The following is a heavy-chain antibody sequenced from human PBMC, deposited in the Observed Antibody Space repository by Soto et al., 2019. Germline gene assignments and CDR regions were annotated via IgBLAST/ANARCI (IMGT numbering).Heavy chain of an antibody. CDR1: GFTLSSHW. Sequence: GGSLRLSCAGSGFTLSSHWMHWVRQGPGKGLVWVSRINRDGSRTTYADSVKGRFTVSRDNAKNTLYLQVNSLRVEDSDVYYCAREGIPSNTHMDVWGKGTTVTVSS. D-gene: IGHD2-2*01. J-gene: IGHJ6*03. V-gene: IGHV3-74*01. CDR3: AREGIPSNTHMDV. CDR2: INRDGSRT.